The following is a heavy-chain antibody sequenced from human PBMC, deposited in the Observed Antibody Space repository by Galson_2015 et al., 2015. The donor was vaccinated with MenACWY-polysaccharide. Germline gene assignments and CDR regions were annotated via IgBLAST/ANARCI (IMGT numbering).Heavy chain of an antibody. D-gene: IGHD3-10*02. Sequence: SLRLSCAGSGFSFSSRAMTWVRQAPGKGLEWVSDISDSGSSTSYADSVKGRFTIPRDNSKNMLYLQMNSLRAEDTAVYYCATVRGYLDYWGQGTLVTVSS. V-gene: IGHV3-23*01. CDR2: ISDSGSST. J-gene: IGHJ4*02. CDR3: ATVRGYLDY. CDR1: GFSFSSRA.